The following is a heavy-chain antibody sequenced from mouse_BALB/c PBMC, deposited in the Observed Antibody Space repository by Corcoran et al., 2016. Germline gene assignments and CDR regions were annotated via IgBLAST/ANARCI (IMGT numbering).Heavy chain of an antibody. Sequence: EVQLQQSGAELVKPGASVKLSCTASGFNIKDTYMHWGKQRPEQGLEWIGRIDPAKCNTKYDPKFQGKANITADTSSNTASLQLSSLTSADTSVYYCASDYGSSYAGTWFAYWGQGTLVTVSA. V-gene: IGHV14-3*02. CDR3: ASDYGSSYAGTWFAY. CDR1: GFNIKDTY. J-gene: IGHJ3*01. D-gene: IGHD1-1*01. CDR2: IDPAKCNT.